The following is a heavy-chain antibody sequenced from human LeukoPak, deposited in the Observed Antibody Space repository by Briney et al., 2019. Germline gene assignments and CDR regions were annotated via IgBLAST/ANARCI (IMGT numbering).Heavy chain of an antibody. D-gene: IGHD1-26*01. CDR3: ARQRGSYSLKFFDY. J-gene: IGHJ4*02. V-gene: IGHV3-23*01. CDR2: ISGSGGST. CDR1: GFTFSSYA. Sequence: GGSLRLSCAASGFTFSSYAMSWVRQAPGKGLEWVSAISGSGGSTYYADSAKGRFTISRDNSKNTLYLQMNSLRAEDTAVYYCARQRGSYSLKFFDYWGQGALVTVSS.